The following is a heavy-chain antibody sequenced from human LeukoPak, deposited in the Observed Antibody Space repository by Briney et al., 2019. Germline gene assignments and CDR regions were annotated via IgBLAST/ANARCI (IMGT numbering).Heavy chain of an antibody. CDR2: IKSKTAGGTI. J-gene: IGHJ4*02. CDR1: GFTFSDSW. V-gene: IGHV3-15*01. CDR3: IKAAAGLFDY. Sequence: GGSLRLSCAASGFTFSDSWMSWVRQAPGQGLEWVGRIKSKTAGGTIDYAAPVKGRFTISRDDSQNTLYLQMNSLKTEDTAVYYCIKAAAGLFDYWGQGTLVTVSS. D-gene: IGHD6-13*01.